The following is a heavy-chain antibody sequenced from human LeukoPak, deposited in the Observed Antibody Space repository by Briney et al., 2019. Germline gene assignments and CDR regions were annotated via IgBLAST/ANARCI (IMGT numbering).Heavy chain of an antibody. J-gene: IGHJ4*02. V-gene: IGHV1-2*02. D-gene: IGHD6-19*01. Sequence: ASVKVSCKASGYTFTDFTDYYIHWVRQAPGQGLEWMGWINPNSSVTYYAQKFNGRVTMTRDTSISTAYMELSSLTSDDTVFYFCVRVSTGWYFDFWGQGTLVTVSS. CDR2: INPNSSVT. CDR3: VRVSTGWYFDF. CDR1: GYTFTDFTDYY.